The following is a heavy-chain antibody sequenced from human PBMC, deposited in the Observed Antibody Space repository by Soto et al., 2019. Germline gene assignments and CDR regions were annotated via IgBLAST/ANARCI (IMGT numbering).Heavy chain of an antibody. D-gene: IGHD2-8*01. Sequence: PGGSLRLSCAASGFTFNSYGIHWVRQAPGKALEWVAVISYDGNNIYYGDSVQGRFTISRDNSKNTIYLQMNSLRAEDTAVYYCAKDVGYCTNGVCLYNWFDHWGQGTLVTVSS. J-gene: IGHJ5*02. CDR2: ISYDGNNI. CDR3: AKDVGYCTNGVCLYNWFDH. CDR1: GFTFNSYG. V-gene: IGHV3-30*18.